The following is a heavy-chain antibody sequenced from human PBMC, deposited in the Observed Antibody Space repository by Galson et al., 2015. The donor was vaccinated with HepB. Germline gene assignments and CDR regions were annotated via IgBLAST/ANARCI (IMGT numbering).Heavy chain of an antibody. V-gene: IGHV4-59*08. CDR3: AKVGGQLWLLPNY. J-gene: IGHJ4*02. CDR2: IDNSGST. Sequence: ETLSLTCTVSGGFISNYYWTWIRQPPGKGLEWIGYIDNSGSTNYNPSLKSRVTISLDASKNQFSLRLSSVTAADTAVYYCAKVGGQLWLLPNYWGQGTLVTVSS. D-gene: IGHD5-18*01. CDR1: GGFISNYY.